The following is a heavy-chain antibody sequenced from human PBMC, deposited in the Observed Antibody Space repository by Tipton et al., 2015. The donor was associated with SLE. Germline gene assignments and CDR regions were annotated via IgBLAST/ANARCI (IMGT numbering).Heavy chain of an antibody. J-gene: IGHJ5*02. Sequence: SLRLSCVASGFTLSSSAMSWVRQAPGKGLEWVSAISGSGSSTYAADSVLGRFRSSRDTSTNTLYLQMNSLRVEDTAVYYCAKYGSGSYYSSYNWFDPWGQGTLVTVSS. CDR2: ISGSGSST. CDR3: AKYGSGSYYSSYNWFDP. CDR1: GFTLSSSA. V-gene: IGHV3-23*01. D-gene: IGHD3-10*01.